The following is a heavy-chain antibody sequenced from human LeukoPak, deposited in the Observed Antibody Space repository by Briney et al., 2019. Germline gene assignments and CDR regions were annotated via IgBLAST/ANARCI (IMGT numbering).Heavy chain of an antibody. CDR3: ARLFYYYYYMDV. V-gene: IGHV4-38-2*02. J-gene: IGHJ6*03. D-gene: IGHD2-21*01. CDR2: IYHSGRT. Sequence: NPSETLSLTCTVSGYSISSGYYWGWIRQPPGKGLDWIGSIYHSGRTYYNPSLKSRVTISVDTSKNQFSLKLSSVTAADTAVYYCARLFYYYYYMDVWGKGTTVTISS. CDR1: GYSISSGYY.